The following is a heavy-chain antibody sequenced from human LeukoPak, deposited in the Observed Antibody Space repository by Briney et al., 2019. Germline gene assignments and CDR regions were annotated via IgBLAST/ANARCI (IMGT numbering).Heavy chain of an antibody. Sequence: PGRSLRLSCAASGFTFDDYAMRWVRQAPGKGLEWVSGISWNSGSIGYADSVKGRFTISRDNAKNSLYLQMNSLRAEDTALYYCARDGIGWELLGRQEEENDYWGQGTLVAVSS. CDR1: GFTFDDYA. V-gene: IGHV3-9*01. J-gene: IGHJ4*02. CDR2: ISWNSGSI. D-gene: IGHD1-26*01. CDR3: ARDGIGWELLGRQEEENDY.